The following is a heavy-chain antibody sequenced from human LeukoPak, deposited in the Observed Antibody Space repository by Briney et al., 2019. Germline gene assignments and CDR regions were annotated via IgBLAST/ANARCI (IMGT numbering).Heavy chain of an antibody. J-gene: IGHJ4*02. Sequence: GGSLRLSCAASGFSFSGYSMNWVRQAPGKGLEWIAFISSDGNSKYYADSVRGRFTISRDNAKNSLYLQMNSLRAEDTAVYYCARETRWDFDYWGQGALVSVSS. CDR2: ISSDGNSK. CDR3: ARETRWDFDY. D-gene: IGHD5-24*01. V-gene: IGHV3-11*04. CDR1: GFSFSGYS.